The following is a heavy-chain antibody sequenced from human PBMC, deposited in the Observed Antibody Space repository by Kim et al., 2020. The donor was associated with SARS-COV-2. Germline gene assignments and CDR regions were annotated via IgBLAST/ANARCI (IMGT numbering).Heavy chain of an antibody. CDR1: GFTFSSYA. D-gene: IGHD2-15*01. CDR3: AKTLIVVVVAAYFDY. Sequence: GGSLRLSCAASGFTFSSYAMSWVRQAPGKGLEWVSAISGSGGSTYYADSVKGRFTISRDNSKNTLYLQMNSLRAEDTAVYYCAKTLIVVVVAAYFDYWGQGTLVTVSS. V-gene: IGHV3-23*01. J-gene: IGHJ4*02. CDR2: ISGSGGST.